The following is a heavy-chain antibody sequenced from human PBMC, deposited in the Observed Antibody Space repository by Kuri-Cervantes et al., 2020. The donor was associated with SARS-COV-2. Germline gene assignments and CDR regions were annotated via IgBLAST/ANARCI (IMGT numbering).Heavy chain of an antibody. Sequence: GESLKISCAASGFAFGDYYMSWIRQAPGKGLEWVSYVSHSGTIIYQADSVKGRFTISRDNSKNTLYLQMNSLRTEDTAVYYCARGFELLRDFDLWGRGTLVTVSS. D-gene: IGHD1-7*01. CDR2: VSHSGTII. CDR3: ARGFELLRDFDL. CDR1: GFAFGDYY. J-gene: IGHJ2*01. V-gene: IGHV3-11*04.